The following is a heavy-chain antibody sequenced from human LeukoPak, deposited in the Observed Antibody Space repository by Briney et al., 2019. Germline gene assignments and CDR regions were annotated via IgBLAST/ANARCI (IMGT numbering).Heavy chain of an antibody. CDR1: GYSISSSYY. V-gene: IGHV4-38-2*01. CDR2: IYHSGST. D-gene: IGHD6-13*01. J-gene: IGHJ4*02. Sequence: SETLSLTCAVSGYSISSSYYWGWIRQPPGKGLEWIGSIYHSGSTYYNPSLKSRVTISVDTSKNQFSLKLSSVTAADTAVYYCARSKAAAGFDYWGQGTLVTVSS. CDR3: ARSKAAAGFDY.